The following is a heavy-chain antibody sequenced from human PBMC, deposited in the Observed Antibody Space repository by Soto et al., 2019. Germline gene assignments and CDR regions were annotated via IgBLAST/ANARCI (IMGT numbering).Heavy chain of an antibody. V-gene: IGHV3-7*03. Sequence: EVQLVESGGGLVQPGESLRLSCTTSGFTFSDYWMTWVRQAPGKGLEWVANIKKDGSQMFYLDSVKGRFVVSRDNAKNSLYLQMNYPRAEDTAVYYCARGYCTSGTCPPLDFLGQGTLVTVSS. CDR3: ARGYCTSGTCPPLDF. CDR1: GFTFSDYW. CDR2: IKKDGSQM. J-gene: IGHJ4*02. D-gene: IGHD2-8*01.